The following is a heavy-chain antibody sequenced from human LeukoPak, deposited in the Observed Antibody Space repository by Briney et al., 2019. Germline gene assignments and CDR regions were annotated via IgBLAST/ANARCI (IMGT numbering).Heavy chain of an antibody. CDR3: ASFYCSGGSCYQYFPYYYMDV. D-gene: IGHD2-15*01. CDR2: IYYSGST. CDR1: GGSISSYY. V-gene: IGHV4-59*01. Sequence: SETLSLTCTVSGGSISSYYWSWIRQPPGKGLEWIGYIYYSGSTNYNPSLKSRVTISVDTSKNQFSLKLSSVTAADTAVYYCASFYCSGGSCYQYFPYYYMDVWGKGTTVTISS. J-gene: IGHJ6*03.